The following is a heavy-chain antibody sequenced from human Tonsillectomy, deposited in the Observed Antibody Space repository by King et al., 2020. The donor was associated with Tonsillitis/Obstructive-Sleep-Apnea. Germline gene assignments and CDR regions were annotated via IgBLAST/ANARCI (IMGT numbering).Heavy chain of an antibody. CDR1: GFTVSSNY. CDR2: IYSGGGT. J-gene: IGHJ4*02. V-gene: IGHV3-53*01. D-gene: IGHD4-17*01. CDR3: ARDYGDLYFDY. Sequence: VQLVESGGGLIQPGGSLRLSCAASGFTVSSNYMSWVLQDPGKGLEGVSVIYSGGGTYYADAVKGRFTISRDNFKNTLYLQMNSLRAEDTAVYYCARDYGDLYFDYWGQGTLVTVSS.